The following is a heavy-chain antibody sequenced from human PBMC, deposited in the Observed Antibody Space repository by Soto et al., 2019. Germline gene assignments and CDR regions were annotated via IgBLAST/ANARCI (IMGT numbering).Heavy chain of an antibody. CDR1: GFTFRSYV. CDR3: ARWGTTGGLDV. D-gene: IGHD3-16*01. CDR2: TSYDGSNN. V-gene: IGHV3-33*05. Sequence: QVQLVESGGGVVQPGTSLRLSCVGSGFTFRSYVIHWVRQAPGKGLEWVALTSYDGSNNFYGDSVKGRFTISRHNSRNTVELQMDSLRFEKTALYYCARWGTTGGLDVWGQGTLVSVSS. J-gene: IGHJ4*02.